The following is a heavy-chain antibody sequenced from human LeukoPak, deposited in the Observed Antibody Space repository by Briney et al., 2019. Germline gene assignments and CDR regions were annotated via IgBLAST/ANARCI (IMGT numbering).Heavy chain of an antibody. J-gene: IGHJ4*02. Sequence: GESLKISCKGSGYSFSSYWITWVRQMPGKGLEWVGIVYPSDSDARYSPSFEGHVTISADKSIDTAYLQWSSLTASDTAMYYCARPGRYGSGSYEIDYWGQGTLVTVSS. CDR1: GYSFSSYW. CDR3: ARPGRYGSGSYEIDY. V-gene: IGHV5-51*01. D-gene: IGHD3-10*01. CDR2: VYPSDSDA.